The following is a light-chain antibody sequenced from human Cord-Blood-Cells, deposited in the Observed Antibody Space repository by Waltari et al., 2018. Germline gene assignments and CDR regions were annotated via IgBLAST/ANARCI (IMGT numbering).Light chain of an antibody. Sequence: IVFIQSPATLSSSPGERATLPCMASQSVSCYFAWYQQKPGQAPRLLIYDASNRATGIPARFSGSGSGTDFTLTISSLEPEDFAVYYCQQRINWPRTFGQGTKVEIK. V-gene: IGKV3-11*01. J-gene: IGKJ1*01. CDR1: QSVSCY. CDR3: QQRINWPRT. CDR2: DAS.